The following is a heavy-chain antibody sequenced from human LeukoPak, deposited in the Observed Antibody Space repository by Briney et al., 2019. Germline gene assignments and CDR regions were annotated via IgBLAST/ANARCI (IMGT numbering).Heavy chain of an antibody. V-gene: IGHV5-51*01. CDR3: ARQKYYYDSSGYYQDY. J-gene: IGHJ4*02. CDR2: IYPGDSDT. CDR1: GYSFTSYW. D-gene: IGHD3-22*01. Sequence: GESLKISXKGSGYSFTSYWIGWVRQMPGKGLEWMGIIYPGDSDTRYSLSFQGQVTISADKSISTAYLQWSSLKASDTAMYYFARQKYYYDSSGYYQDYWGQGTLVTVSS.